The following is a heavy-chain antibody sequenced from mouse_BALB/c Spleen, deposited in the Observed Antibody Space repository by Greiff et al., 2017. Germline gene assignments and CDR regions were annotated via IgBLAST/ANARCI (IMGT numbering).Heavy chain of an antibody. CDR2: IWAGGST. J-gene: IGHJ4*01. V-gene: IGHV2-9*02. D-gene: IGHD2-2*01. Sequence: VQVVESGPGLVAPSQSLSITCTVSGFSLTSYGVHWVRQPPGKGLEWLGVIWAGGSTNYNSALMSRLSISKDNSKSQVFLKMNSLQTDDTAMYYCATYGYDEAMDYWGQGTSVTVSS. CDR3: ATYGYDEAMDY. CDR1: GFSLTSYG.